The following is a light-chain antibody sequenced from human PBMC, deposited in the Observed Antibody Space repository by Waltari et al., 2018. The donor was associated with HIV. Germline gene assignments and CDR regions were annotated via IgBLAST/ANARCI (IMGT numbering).Light chain of an antibody. CDR1: SSNIGSNN. CDR3: ATWEVSLSGYCV. CDR2: RNN. J-gene: IGLJ3*02. V-gene: IGLV1-44*01. Sequence: QSVLTQPPSASGTPGQRVTISCSGSSSNIGSNNVNWYQQVPGTAPKLLIYRNNQGPSGVPDRCQGSKSGTSASLAISGLQSEDEAEYCCATWEVSLSGYCVFGGGTKLTVL.